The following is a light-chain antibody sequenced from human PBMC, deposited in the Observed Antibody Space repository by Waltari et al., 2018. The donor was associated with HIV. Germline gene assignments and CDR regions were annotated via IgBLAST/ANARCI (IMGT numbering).Light chain of an antibody. V-gene: IGLV3-1*01. CDR1: TLGDKY. CDR3: QAWDTSTGV. Sequence: SYELIQPPSVSVSPGQTATITCSGDTLGDKYVCWYQQKPGQYPVLVVYQDNKRPSGIPERFSGSNSGNTATLTINGTQAVDEGDYYCQAWDTSTGVFGAGTKVSVL. CDR2: QDN. J-gene: IGLJ1*01.